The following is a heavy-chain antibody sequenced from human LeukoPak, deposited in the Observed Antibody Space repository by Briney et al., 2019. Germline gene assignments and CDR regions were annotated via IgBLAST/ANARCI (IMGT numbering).Heavy chain of an antibody. CDR3: AGGSGWLIDY. CDR1: GFTFTNYR. Sequence: GGSLRLSCAASGFTFTNYRMNWVRQAPGKGLEWVANIKQDGSEKNYVDSLKGRFTISRDNAKNSVYLQMNSLRAEDTAVYYCAGGSGWLIDYWGQGTLVTVSS. V-gene: IGHV3-7*01. J-gene: IGHJ4*02. D-gene: IGHD5-12*01. CDR2: IKQDGSEK.